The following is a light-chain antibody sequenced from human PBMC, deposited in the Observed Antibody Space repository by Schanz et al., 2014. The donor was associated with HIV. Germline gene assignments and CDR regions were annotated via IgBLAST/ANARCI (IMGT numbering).Light chain of an antibody. CDR2: DAS. J-gene: IGKJ4*01. Sequence: EIVMTQSPATLSVSPGEKVTLSCRASQSVGTNLAWYQQKPGQAPRLLIYDASNRATGIPARFSGSGSGTDFTLTISSLEPEDFAVYYCQQRSNWPLTFGGGTKVEIK. CDR3: QQRSNWPLT. V-gene: IGKV3-11*01. CDR1: QSVGTN.